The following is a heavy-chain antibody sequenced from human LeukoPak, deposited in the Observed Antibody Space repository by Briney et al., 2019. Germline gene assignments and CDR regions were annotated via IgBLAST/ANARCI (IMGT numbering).Heavy chain of an antibody. CDR3: ARDRGGGFCSGGSCYARYNWFDS. Sequence: SETVSLTCTVSGGSISSSSHYWGWIRQPPGKGLEWIGTIYYSGSTYYSGSTYYNPSLKSRVTISVDTSNNQFFLKLSSVTAADTAMYYCARDRGGGFCSGGSCYARYNWFDSWGQGTLVTVSS. CDR2: IYYSGST. V-gene: IGHV4-39*07. CDR1: GGSISSSSHY. D-gene: IGHD2-15*01. J-gene: IGHJ5*01.